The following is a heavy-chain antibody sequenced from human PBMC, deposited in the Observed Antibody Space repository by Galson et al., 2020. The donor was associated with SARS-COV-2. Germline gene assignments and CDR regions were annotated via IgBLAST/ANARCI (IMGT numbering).Heavy chain of an antibody. CDR3: AREADCSRTSCYARGVDY. V-gene: IGHV4-38-2*02. Sequence: SQTLSLTCAVSGYSISSGYYWGWTRQPPGKGLEWIGSIYHSGSTYYNPSLKSRVTISVDTSKNQFSLKLSSVTAADTAVYYCAREADCSRTSCYARGVDYWGQGTLVTVSS. CDR2: IYHSGST. CDR1: GYSISSGYY. D-gene: IGHD2-2*01. J-gene: IGHJ4*02.